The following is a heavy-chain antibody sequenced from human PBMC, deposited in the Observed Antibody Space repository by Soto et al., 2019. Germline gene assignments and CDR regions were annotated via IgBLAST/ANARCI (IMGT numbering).Heavy chain of an antibody. D-gene: IGHD6-13*01. CDR2: INAANGDT. CDR1: GYTFTSYG. J-gene: IGHJ5*02. V-gene: IGHV1-3*01. CDR3: VRRHVSATGIDWFDP. Sequence: ASVKVSCKASGYTFTSYGIHWVRQAPGQRLEWMGWINAANGDTKYSPKFQGRVTITRDTSTSTAYMELSSLRSEDTAVYYCVRRHVSATGIDWFDPWGQGTLVTV.